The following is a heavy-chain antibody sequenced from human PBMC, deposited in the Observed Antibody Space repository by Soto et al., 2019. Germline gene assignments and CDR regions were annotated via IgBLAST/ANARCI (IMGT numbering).Heavy chain of an antibody. J-gene: IGHJ4*02. D-gene: IGHD4-17*01. CDR1: GFTFTSYT. V-gene: IGHV3-48*02. CDR2: IRGNEATD. CDR3: VRDRDYAFDS. Sequence: EVHLVESGGGLVQPGGYLRLSCAASGFTFTSYTFNWVRQAPGKGLEWISNIRGNEATDYYADSVKGRFTISRDNARNSVYLQMNSLRDGDTAVYYCVRDRDYAFDSWGQGTLVTVSS.